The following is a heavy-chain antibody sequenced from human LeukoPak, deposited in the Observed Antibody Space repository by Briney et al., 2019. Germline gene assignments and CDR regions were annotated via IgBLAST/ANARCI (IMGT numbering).Heavy chain of an antibody. Sequence: ASVTVSCKDSGYTFSTCDGNCVRQATGQGLEWMGWMNPNSGNTGFAHKFQGRVTMTRGTSINTAYMELSSLRSEDTAVYYCAGVLGSISHGGQGTLVTVSS. CDR1: GYTFSTCD. V-gene: IGHV1-8*01. D-gene: IGHD2-8*01. J-gene: IGHJ4*02. CDR3: AGVLGSISH. CDR2: MNPNSGNT.